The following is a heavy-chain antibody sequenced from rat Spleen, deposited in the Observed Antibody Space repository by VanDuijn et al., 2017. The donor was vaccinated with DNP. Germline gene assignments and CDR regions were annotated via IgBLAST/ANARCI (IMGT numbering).Heavy chain of an antibody. CDR3: TRRRAYFEY. J-gene: IGHJ2*01. CDR1: GFIFSDYN. CDR2: ITYDDRNT. Sequence: EVQLVESGGGLVPPGRTLKLSCAASGFIFSDYNMAWVRQAPKKGLEWVATITYDDRNTGYRDSVQGRFTISRDNAKSTLYLQMDSLISEDTATYYCTRRRAYFEYWGQGVMVTVSS. V-gene: IGHV5-7*01. D-gene: IGHD1-4*01.